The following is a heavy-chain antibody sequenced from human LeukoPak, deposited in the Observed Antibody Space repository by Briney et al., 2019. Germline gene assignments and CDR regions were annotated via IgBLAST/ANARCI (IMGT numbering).Heavy chain of an antibody. Sequence: ASVKVSCKASGGTFSSYAISWVRQAPGQGLEWMGGIIPIFGTANYAQKFQGRVTMTRDTSTSTVYMELSSLRSEDTAVYYCARDWYSSSSGLGYWGQGTLVTVSS. CDR3: ARDWYSSSSGLGY. D-gene: IGHD6-6*01. CDR2: IIPIFGTA. CDR1: GGTFSSYA. J-gene: IGHJ4*02. V-gene: IGHV1-69*05.